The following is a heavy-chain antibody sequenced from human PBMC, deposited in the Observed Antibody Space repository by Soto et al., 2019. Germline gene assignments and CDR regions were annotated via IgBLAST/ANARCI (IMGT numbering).Heavy chain of an antibody. CDR1: GGSISSGGYY. J-gene: IGHJ4*02. V-gene: IGHV4-31*03. D-gene: IGHD6-13*01. CDR3: ARRKYSSSWTLYYFDY. Sequence: SETLSLTCTVSGGSISSGGYYWSWIRQHPGKGLEWIGYIYYSGSTYYNPSLKSRVTISVDTSKNQFSLKLSSVTAADTAVYYCARRKYSSSWTLYYFDYWGQGTLVTVSS. CDR2: IYYSGST.